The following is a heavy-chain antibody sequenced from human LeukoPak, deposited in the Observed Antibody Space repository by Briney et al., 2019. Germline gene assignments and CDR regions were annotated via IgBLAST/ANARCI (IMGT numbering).Heavy chain of an antibody. J-gene: IGHJ4*02. CDR1: GFTFKNNG. V-gene: IGHV3-30*03. Sequence: GGSLRLSCAASGFTFKNNGMHWVRQAPGKGLEWVAVISYDGSNKYYADSVKGRFTISRDNSKNTLYLQMNSLRAEDTAVYYCARDQGALYSSSSGYWGQGTLVTVSS. D-gene: IGHD6-6*01. CDR3: ARDQGALYSSSSGY. CDR2: ISYDGSNK.